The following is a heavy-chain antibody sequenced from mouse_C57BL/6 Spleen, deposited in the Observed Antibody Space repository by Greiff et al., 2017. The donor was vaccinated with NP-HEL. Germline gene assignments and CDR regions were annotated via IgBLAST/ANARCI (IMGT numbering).Heavy chain of an antibody. V-gene: IGHV1-15*01. J-gene: IGHJ2*01. D-gene: IGHD4-1*01. Sequence: VQLQQSGAELVRPGASVTLSCKASGYTFTDYEMHWVKQTPVHGLEWIGAIDPETGGTAYNQKVKGKAILTADKSSSTAYMELRSLTSEDSAVYYCTRTGTSDYWGQGTTLTVSS. CDR2: IDPETGGT. CDR3: TRTGTSDY. CDR1: GYTFTDYE.